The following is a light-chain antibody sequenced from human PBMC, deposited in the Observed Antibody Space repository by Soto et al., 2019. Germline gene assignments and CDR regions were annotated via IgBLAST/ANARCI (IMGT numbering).Light chain of an antibody. V-gene: IGKV3-15*01. J-gene: IGKJ4*01. CDR2: GAS. CDR3: QQYNNWPLT. CDR1: QSVSSN. Sequence: EIVMTQSPATLSVSPGERATLSCRASQSVSSNLAWYQQKPGQAPRLLIYGASTRATGVPARISGSGSGTEFTLTISSLLSEDFAVYYCQQYNNWPLTFGGGTKVEIK.